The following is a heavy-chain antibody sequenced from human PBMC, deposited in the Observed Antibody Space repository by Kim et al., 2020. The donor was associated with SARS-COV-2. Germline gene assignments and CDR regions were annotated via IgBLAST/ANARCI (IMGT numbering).Heavy chain of an antibody. CDR2: ISAYNGNT. CDR1: GYTFTSYG. D-gene: IGHD3-9*01. CDR3: ARDGQFLTGYYLSSPDY. J-gene: IGHJ4*02. V-gene: IGHV1-18*01. Sequence: ASVKVSCKASGYTFTSYGISWVRQAPGQGLEWMGWISAYNGNTNYAQKLQGRVTMTTDTSTSTAYMELRSLRSDDTAVYYCARDGQFLTGYYLSSPDYWGQGTLVTVSS.